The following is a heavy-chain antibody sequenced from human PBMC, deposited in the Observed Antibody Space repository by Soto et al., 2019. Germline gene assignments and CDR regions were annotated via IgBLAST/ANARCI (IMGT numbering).Heavy chain of an antibody. CDR3: PRGLYVGRVPLASLVAYFDF. J-gene: IGHJ4*02. Sequence: GGSLRLSCADSGFTFSSYTMNWVRQAPGRGLEWVSSVSATGSDMSYADSVKGRFTISSDNTKNSLFLQLNNLRVEDAAVYFFPRGLYVGRVPLASLVAYFDFWAQAAVVTVSS. CDR2: VSATGSDM. CDR1: GFTFSSYT. D-gene: IGHD3-10*02. V-gene: IGHV3-21*01.